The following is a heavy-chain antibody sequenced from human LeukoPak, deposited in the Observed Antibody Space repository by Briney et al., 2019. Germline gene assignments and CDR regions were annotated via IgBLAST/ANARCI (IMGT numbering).Heavy chain of an antibody. D-gene: IGHD1-26*01. CDR3: AKIGASGSYWDFDS. Sequence: ASVKVSCKPSGYTFTDYFTHWVRQAPGQGLDWMGWIDPRNGGTRYAQNFQGRVTMTRDTSISTAYMELSSLTSDDTAMYYCAKIGASGSYWDFDSWGQGTLLTVSS. V-gene: IGHV1-2*02. CDR2: IDPRNGGT. J-gene: IGHJ4*02. CDR1: GYTFTDYF.